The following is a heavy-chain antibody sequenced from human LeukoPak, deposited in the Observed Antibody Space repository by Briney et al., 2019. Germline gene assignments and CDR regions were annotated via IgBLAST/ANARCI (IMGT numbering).Heavy chain of an antibody. CDR2: IYYSGNT. D-gene: IGHD4/OR15-4a*01. CDR1: GGSFSSGSSY. J-gene: IGHJ4*02. V-gene: IGHV4-61*01. CDR3: ARETYGGQFDC. Sequence: PSETLSLTCTVSGGSFSSGSSYWSWIRQPPGKGLEWIGYIYYSGNTNYNPSLRSRVAISVDTSKSQFSLKLSSVTAADTALYYCARETYGGQFDCWGQGTLVTVSS.